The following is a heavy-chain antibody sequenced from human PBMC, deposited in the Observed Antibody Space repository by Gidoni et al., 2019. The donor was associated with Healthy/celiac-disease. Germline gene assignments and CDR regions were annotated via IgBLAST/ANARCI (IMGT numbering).Heavy chain of an antibody. J-gene: IGHJ4*02. Sequence: EVQLVESGGGLVKPGRSLRLSCTASGFTFGDYAMSWFRQAPGKGLEWVGFIRSKAYGGTTEYAASVKGRFTISRDDSKSIAYLQMNSLKTEDTAVYYCTRGSYYVRAFDYWGQGTLVTVSS. D-gene: IGHD1-26*01. CDR3: TRGSYYVRAFDY. CDR1: GFTFGDYA. CDR2: IRSKAYGGTT. V-gene: IGHV3-49*05.